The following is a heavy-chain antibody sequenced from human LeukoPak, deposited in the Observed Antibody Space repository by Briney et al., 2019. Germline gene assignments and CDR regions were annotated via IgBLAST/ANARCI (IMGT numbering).Heavy chain of an antibody. V-gene: IGHV1-24*01. CDR1: GYTLTELS. Sequence: ASVKVSCKVSGYTLTELSMHWVRQAPGKGLEWMGGFDPEDGETIYAQKFQGRVTMTEDTSTDTAYMELSSLRSEDTAVYYCATTHQGRYYYDAFDIWGQGTMVTVSS. CDR3: ATTHQGRYYYDAFDI. J-gene: IGHJ3*02. CDR2: FDPEDGET. D-gene: IGHD3-10*01.